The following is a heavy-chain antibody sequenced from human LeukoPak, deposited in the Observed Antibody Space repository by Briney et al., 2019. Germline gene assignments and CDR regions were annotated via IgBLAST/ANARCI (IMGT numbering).Heavy chain of an antibody. V-gene: IGHV3-23*01. D-gene: IGHD2-21*01. J-gene: IGHJ4*02. CDR3: AKDIQGSY. Sequence: GGSLRLSCTASGFTFSSYEMNWVRQAPGKGLEWVSLVSSSGANTYYADSVKGRFTISRDNSKNTLYLQMNSLRAEDTAIYYCAKDIQGSYWGQGTLVTVSS. CDR2: VSSSGANT. CDR1: GFTFSSYE.